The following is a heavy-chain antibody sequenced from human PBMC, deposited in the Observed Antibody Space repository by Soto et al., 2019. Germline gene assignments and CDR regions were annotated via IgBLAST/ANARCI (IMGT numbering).Heavy chain of an antibody. CDR3: AREHRSSARREYYFDY. CDR1: GFTFSSYS. V-gene: IGHV3-21*01. J-gene: IGHJ4*02. Sequence: EVQLVESEGGLVKPWGSLRLSCAASGFTFSSYSMNWVRQAAGKGLEWVSSISSSSSYIYYADSVKGRFTISRDNAKNSLYLQMNSLRAEDTAVYYCAREHRSSARREYYFDYWGQGTLVTVSS. D-gene: IGHD6-6*01. CDR2: ISSSSSYI.